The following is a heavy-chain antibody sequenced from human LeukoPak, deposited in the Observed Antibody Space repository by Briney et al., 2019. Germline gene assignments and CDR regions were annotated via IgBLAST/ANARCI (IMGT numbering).Heavy chain of an antibody. D-gene: IGHD4-17*01. V-gene: IGHV3-48*03. CDR3: ASVIYGDYGWREGNWFDP. CDR2: ISSSGSTI. CDR1: GFTFSSYE. J-gene: IGHJ5*02. Sequence: GGSLRLSCAASGFTFSSYEMNWVRQAPGKGLEWVSYISSSGSTIYYADSVKGRFTISRDNAKNSLYLQMNSLRAEDTAVYYCASVIYGDYGWREGNWFDPWGQGTLVTVSS.